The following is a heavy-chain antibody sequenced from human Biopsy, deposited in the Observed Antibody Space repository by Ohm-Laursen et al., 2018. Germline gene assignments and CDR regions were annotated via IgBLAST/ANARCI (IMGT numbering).Heavy chain of an antibody. J-gene: IGHJ6*03. CDR3: ARDRYYGSENYFSHYNVDV. CDR1: GFTFSGYG. CDR2: IWYDGTDK. D-gene: IGHD3-10*01. Sequence: SLRLSCAASGFTFSGYGMHWVRQAPGKGLEWVAVIWYDGTDKFYADSVKGRFTISRDNSKNTLYLHMNSLRAADTAVYYCARDRYYGSENYFSHYNVDVWGQGTTVTVSS. V-gene: IGHV3-33*01.